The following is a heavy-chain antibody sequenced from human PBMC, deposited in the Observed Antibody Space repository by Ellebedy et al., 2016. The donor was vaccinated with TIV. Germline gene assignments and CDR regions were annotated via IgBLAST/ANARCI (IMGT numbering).Heavy chain of an antibody. Sequence: GESLKISCAASGFTFSDHYMNWVRQAPGKGLVLVSRINSDGSSTSYVDSVKGRFTISRANAKNTLYLQMNSLRAEDTAVYYCAKDRLLDYDILTAYYLPYYYGMDVWGQGTTVTVSS. J-gene: IGHJ6*02. CDR3: AKDRLLDYDILTAYYLPYYYGMDV. CDR2: INSDGSST. V-gene: IGHV3-74*01. D-gene: IGHD3-9*01. CDR1: GFTFSDHY.